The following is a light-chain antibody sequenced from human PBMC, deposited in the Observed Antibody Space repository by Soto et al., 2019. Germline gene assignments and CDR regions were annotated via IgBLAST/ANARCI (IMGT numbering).Light chain of an antibody. CDR2: GPS. V-gene: IGKV3-20*01. J-gene: IGKJ3*01. CDR3: KQYGSSPPEFT. CDR1: QSISSSY. Sequence: EIVLTQSPGTLSLSPGERATLSCRASQSISSSYLAWYQQRPGQAPRLLVFGPSYRATGIPDRFSGSGSGTDFTITISRLEPEDFAVYYSKQYGSSPPEFTFGPGTKVDSK.